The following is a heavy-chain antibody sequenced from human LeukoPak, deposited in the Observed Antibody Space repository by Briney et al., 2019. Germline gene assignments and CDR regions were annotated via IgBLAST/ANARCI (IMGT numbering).Heavy chain of an antibody. D-gene: IGHD1-26*01. CDR1: GFFLSDHS. V-gene: IGHV3-72*01. Sequence: PGGSLRLSCVASGFFLSDHSMDWVRQAPGKGLEWVGRCRDKADRSITTYAASLKDRFTISRDDSQNSLYLQMSSLKIEDTAVYYCARDRRGSYDYWGQGTLVTVSS. J-gene: IGHJ4*02. CDR2: CRDKADRSIT. CDR3: ARDRRGSYDY.